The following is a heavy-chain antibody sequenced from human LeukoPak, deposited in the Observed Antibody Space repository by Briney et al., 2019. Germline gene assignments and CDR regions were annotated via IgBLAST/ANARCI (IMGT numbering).Heavy chain of an antibody. D-gene: IGHD3-10*01. V-gene: IGHV3-23*01. CDR3: AKALVVLPEQWFGELLGFGY. CDR2: ISGSGGST. Sequence: GGSLRLSCAASGFTFSSYAMSWVRQAPGKGLEWVSAISGSGGSTYYADSVKGRFTISRDNSKNTLYLQMNSLRAEDTAVYYCAKALVVLPEQWFGELLGFGYWGQGTLVTVSS. CDR1: GFTFSSYA. J-gene: IGHJ4*02.